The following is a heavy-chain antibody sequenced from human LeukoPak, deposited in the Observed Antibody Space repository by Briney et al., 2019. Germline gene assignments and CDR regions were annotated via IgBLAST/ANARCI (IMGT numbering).Heavy chain of an antibody. D-gene: IGHD2-2*01. J-gene: IGHJ3*02. CDR3: ARDLVPPPAFDI. V-gene: IGHV4-59*01. CDR2: IYYSGST. Sequence: SETLSLTCTVSGGSISSYYWSWIRQPPGKGLEWIGYIYYSGSTNYNPSLKSRVTISVDTSKNPFSLKLSSVTAADTAVYYCARDLVPPPAFDIWGQGTMVTVSS. CDR1: GGSISSYY.